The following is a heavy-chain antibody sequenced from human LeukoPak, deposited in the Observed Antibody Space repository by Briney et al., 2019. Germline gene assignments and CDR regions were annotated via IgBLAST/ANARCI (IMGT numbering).Heavy chain of an antibody. Sequence: GGSLRLSCAASGFTFSSYAMSWVRQAPGKGLEWVSAISGSGGSTYYADSVKGRFTISRDNSKNTLYLQMNSLRAEDTAVYYCAKTGLREQWLVYYFDYWGQGTLVTVSS. J-gene: IGHJ4*02. D-gene: IGHD6-19*01. CDR2: ISGSGGST. CDR3: AKTGLREQWLVYYFDY. CDR1: GFTFSSYA. V-gene: IGHV3-23*01.